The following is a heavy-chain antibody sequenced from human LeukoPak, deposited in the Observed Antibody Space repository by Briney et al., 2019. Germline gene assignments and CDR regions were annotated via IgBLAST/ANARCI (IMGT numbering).Heavy chain of an antibody. CDR2: IYGSGIT. J-gene: IGHJ6*03. Sequence: SETLSLTCTVSGGSIISNYWSWIRQSSGTGLEWIGRIYGSGITDYNPSLKSRVTMSLDTSRKQFSLRLTSVTAADTAVYYCARLKFYDSTGYSPGYYMDVWGKGTTVSVFS. D-gene: IGHD3-22*01. V-gene: IGHV4-4*07. CDR1: GGSIISNY. CDR3: ARLKFYDSTGYSPGYYMDV.